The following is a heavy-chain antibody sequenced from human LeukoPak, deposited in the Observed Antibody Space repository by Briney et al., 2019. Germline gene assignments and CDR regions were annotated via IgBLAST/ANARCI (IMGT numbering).Heavy chain of an antibody. Sequence: SETLSLTCSVSGYSISSGYYWGWIRQPPGKGLEWIGSIYHSGSTYYNTSLKSRVTISVDTSKNQFSLKLSSVTAADTAVYYCAREGLNMVRGVIPKEAWGWFDPWGQGTLVTVSS. CDR3: AREGLNMVRGVIPKEAWGWFDP. J-gene: IGHJ5*02. D-gene: IGHD3-10*01. V-gene: IGHV4-38-2*02. CDR1: GYSISSGYY. CDR2: IYHSGST.